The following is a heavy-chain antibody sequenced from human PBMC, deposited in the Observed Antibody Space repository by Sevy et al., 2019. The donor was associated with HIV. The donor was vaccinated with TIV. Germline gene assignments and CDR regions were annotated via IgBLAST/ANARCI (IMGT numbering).Heavy chain of an antibody. J-gene: IGHJ4*02. CDR2: IYYSGST. CDR1: GGSISSGGYY. D-gene: IGHD3-3*01. CDR3: ARGRYDFWSGYYGGFFDY. Sequence: SETLSLTCTVSGGSISSGGYYWSWIRQHPGKGLEWIGYIYYSGSTYYNPSLKSRVTISVDTSKNQFSLKLSSVTAADTAVYYCARGRYDFWSGYYGGFFDYCGQGTLVTVSS. V-gene: IGHV4-31*03.